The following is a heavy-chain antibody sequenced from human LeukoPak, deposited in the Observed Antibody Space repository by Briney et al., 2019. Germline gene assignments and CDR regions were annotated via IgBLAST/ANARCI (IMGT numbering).Heavy chain of an antibody. Sequence: GGSLRLSCAASGFVVSSNYMSWVRQAPGQGLEWVSVLYSDGSTYYADSVKGRFTISRDNSENTLYLQMNNLRAEDTAVYYCAKAAYDSNGFTANHDYWGQGTLVTVSS. V-gene: IGHV3-53*01. CDR3: AKAAYDSNGFTANHDY. J-gene: IGHJ4*02. D-gene: IGHD3-22*01. CDR2: LYSDGST. CDR1: GFVVSSNY.